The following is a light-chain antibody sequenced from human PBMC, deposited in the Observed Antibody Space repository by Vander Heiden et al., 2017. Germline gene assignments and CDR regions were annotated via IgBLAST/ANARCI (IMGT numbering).Light chain of an antibody. CDR1: QSVSSN. V-gene: IGKV3-15*01. CDR3: QQYKNWPLLT. J-gene: IGKJ4*01. Sequence: EIVMTQSPATLSVSPGERATLSCRASQSVSSNLAWYQQKPGQAPRLLIYGASTRATGIPARFSGSGYGTEFTLTISSRQSEDFAVYYCQQYKNWPLLTFGGGTKVEIK. CDR2: GAS.